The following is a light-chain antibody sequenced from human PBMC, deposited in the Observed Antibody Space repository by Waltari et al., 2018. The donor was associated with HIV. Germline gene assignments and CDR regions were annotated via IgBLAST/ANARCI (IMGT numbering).Light chain of an antibody. CDR3: QQSSNWPLT. CDR2: ETS. V-gene: IGKV3-15*01. Sequence: EIAMTQSPATLSVSPGESATLSCRASQGINGHLAWYQKKPGRSPRLLIYETSTRATGIPARFSGSGSGADFTLTISSLQSEDFAVYYCQQSSNWPLTLGPGTKVEVK. CDR1: QGINGH. J-gene: IGKJ3*01.